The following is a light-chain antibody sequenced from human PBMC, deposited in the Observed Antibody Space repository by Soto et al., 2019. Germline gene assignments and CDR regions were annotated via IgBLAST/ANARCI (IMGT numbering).Light chain of an antibody. CDR1: QSTTGW. CDR2: GTS. CDR3: QQYRTCAYR. J-gene: IGKJ2*03. Sequence: DIQMTQSPSTLSASIGDRVTITCRASQSTTGWLAWYQQKPGKSPKLLIYGTSSLETGVPSRFSGSGSGTEFTLTITYLQPDDFATYYCQQYRTCAYRFGPGTTLE. V-gene: IGKV1-5*03.